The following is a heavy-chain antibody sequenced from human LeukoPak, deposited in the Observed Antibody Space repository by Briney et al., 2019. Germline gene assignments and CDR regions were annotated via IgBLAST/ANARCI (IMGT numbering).Heavy chain of an antibody. CDR1: GFTFSSYW. CDR2: IKQDGSDK. D-gene: IGHD3-16*01. V-gene: IGHV3-7*04. J-gene: IGHJ3*02. Sequence: GGSLRLSCAASGFTFSSYWMNWVRQAPGKGLEWVANIKQDGSDKYYVDSVKGRFTISRDNAKNSLYLQTNSLRAEDTAVYFCARDLLGPFDIWGQGTMVTVSS. CDR3: ARDLLGPFDI.